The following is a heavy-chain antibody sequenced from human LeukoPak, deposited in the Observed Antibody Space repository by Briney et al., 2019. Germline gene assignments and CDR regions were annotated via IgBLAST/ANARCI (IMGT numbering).Heavy chain of an antibody. CDR3: VKNYGGNSFYCDS. CDR1: GFTFGNYG. J-gene: IGHJ4*02. V-gene: IGHV3-30*18. CDR2: ISYDGSSK. Sequence: GGSLRLSCAASGFTFGNYGMHWVRQAPGKGLEWVAIISYDGSSKYYGDSVRGRFTISRDNSKNTLFLEMNSLRREDSALYYCVKNYGGNSFYCDSWGQGTLVTVSS. D-gene: IGHD4-17*01.